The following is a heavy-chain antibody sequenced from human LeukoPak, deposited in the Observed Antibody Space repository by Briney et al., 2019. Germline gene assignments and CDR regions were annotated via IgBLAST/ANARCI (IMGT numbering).Heavy chain of an antibody. CDR2: ITSSSSYM. J-gene: IGHJ4*02. D-gene: IGHD5-24*01. CDR1: GFTFSNYI. CDR3: ARRDGYNSYSFDY. Sequence: PGGSLRLSCAASGFTFSNYIMNWVRQAPGKGLEWVSSITSSSSYMHYADSLKGRFTISRDNANNSLYLQMHSLRAEDTAVYYCARRDGYNSYSFDYWGQGTLVTVSS. V-gene: IGHV3-21*01.